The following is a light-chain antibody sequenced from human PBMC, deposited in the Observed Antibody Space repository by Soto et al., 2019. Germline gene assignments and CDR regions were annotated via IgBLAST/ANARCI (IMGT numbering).Light chain of an antibody. Sequence: QSALTQPASVSGSPGQSITISCTGTSSDVGGYNYVSWYQQHPGKAPKLMIYAVTDRPSGVSSRFSGSKSGNTASLTISGLQAEDEADYYCSSYTSSGARFGTGTKVTV. V-gene: IGLV2-14*01. CDR1: SSDVGGYNY. CDR3: SSYTSSGAR. J-gene: IGLJ1*01. CDR2: AVT.